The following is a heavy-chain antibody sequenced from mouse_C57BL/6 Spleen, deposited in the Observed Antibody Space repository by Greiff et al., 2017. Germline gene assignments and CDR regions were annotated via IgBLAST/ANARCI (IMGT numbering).Heavy chain of an antibody. D-gene: IGHD1-1*01. CDR3: ARQDYGSRYAMDY. CDR1: GFTFSSYG. CDR2: ISSGGSYT. V-gene: IGHV5-6*01. J-gene: IGHJ4*01. Sequence: EVQGVESGGDLVKPGGSLKLSCAASGFTFSSYGMSWVRQTPDKRLEWVATISSGGSYTYYPDSVKGRFTISRDNAKNTLYLQMSRLKSEDTAMYYCARQDYGSRYAMDYWGQGTSVTVSS.